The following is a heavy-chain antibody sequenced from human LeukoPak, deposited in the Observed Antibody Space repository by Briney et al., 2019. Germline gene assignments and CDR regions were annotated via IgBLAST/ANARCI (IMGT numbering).Heavy chain of an antibody. J-gene: IGHJ4*02. V-gene: IGHV3-21*01. Sequence: GGSLRLSCAASGFTFSSYSMDWVRQAPGKGLEWASSISSSSSYIYYADSVKGRFTISRDNAKNSLYLQMNSLRAEDTAVYYCARDGPYYDILTGYHMYYFDYWGQGTLVTVSS. D-gene: IGHD3-9*01. CDR2: ISSSSSYI. CDR1: GFTFSSYS. CDR3: ARDGPYYDILTGYHMYYFDY.